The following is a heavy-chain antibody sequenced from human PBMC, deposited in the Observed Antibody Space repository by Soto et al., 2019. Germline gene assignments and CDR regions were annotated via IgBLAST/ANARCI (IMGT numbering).Heavy chain of an antibody. CDR1: GYSFTSYW. J-gene: IGHJ6*02. CDR3: ARTQQGVYYYYGMDV. Sequence: GESLKIFCKGSGYSFTSYWIGWVRQMPGKGLEWMGIIYPGDSDTRYSPSFQGQVTISADKSISTAYLQWSGLKASDTAMYYCARTQQGVYYYYGMDVWGQGTTVTVSS. V-gene: IGHV5-51*01. D-gene: IGHD6-13*01. CDR2: IYPGDSDT.